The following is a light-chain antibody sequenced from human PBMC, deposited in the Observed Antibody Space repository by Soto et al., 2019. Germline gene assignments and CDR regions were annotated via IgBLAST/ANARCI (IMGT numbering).Light chain of an antibody. V-gene: IGKV1-5*01. CDR1: QSISVW. Sequence: DIQMTQSPSTLSASVGDRVTITCRASQSISVWLAWFQQKPGKAPKLLIFDASSLQSGVPSRFSGSASRPEFTLTISSVQADDFATYYCQQYIGYPYTFGQGTKLEIK. CDR3: QQYIGYPYT. CDR2: DAS. J-gene: IGKJ2*01.